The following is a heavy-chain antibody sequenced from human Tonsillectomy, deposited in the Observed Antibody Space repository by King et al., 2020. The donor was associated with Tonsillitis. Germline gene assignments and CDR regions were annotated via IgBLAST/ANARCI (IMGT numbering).Heavy chain of an antibody. CDR3: ARLRAVTTYYFDY. CDR2: IYYSGST. V-gene: IGHV4-31*03. CDR1: GGSISSGGYY. D-gene: IGHD4-17*01. J-gene: IGHJ4*02. Sequence: VQLQESGPGLVKPSQTLSLTCTVSGGSISSGGYYWGWIRQHPGKGLEWIGYIYYSGSTYYNPSLKSRVTISVDTSKNQFSLKLSSVTAADTAVYYCARLRAVTTYYFDYWGQGTLVTVSS.